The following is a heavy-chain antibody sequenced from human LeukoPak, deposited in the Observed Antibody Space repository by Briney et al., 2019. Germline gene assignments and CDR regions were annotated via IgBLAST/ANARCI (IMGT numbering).Heavy chain of an antibody. J-gene: IGHJ3*02. Sequence: SETLSLTCTVSDYSISSGYYWGWIRQPPGKGLEWTGSIFQSGHTYYSPSLKSRVTISVDTSNNRFSLSLSAVTAADTAVYYCARDKSRTYGSADAFDIWGQGTMVTVSS. CDR2: IFQSGHT. V-gene: IGHV4-38-2*02. CDR1: DYSISSGYY. CDR3: ARDKSRTYGSADAFDI. D-gene: IGHD3-10*01.